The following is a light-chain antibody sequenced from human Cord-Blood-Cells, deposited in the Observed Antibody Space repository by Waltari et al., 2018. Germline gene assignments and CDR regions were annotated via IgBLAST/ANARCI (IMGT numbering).Light chain of an antibody. CDR3: QAWDSSNVV. J-gene: IGLJ2*01. V-gene: IGLV3-1*01. Sequence: SYELTQPPSVSVPPGQTASITCSGDKLGAKYACWYQQKPGQSPVLVIYQDSKRPSGIPERFSGSNSGNTATLTISGTQAMDEADYYCQAWDSSNVVFGGGTKLTVL. CDR2: QDS. CDR1: KLGAKY.